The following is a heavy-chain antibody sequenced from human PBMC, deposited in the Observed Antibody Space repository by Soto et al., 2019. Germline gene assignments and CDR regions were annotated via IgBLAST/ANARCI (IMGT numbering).Heavy chain of an antibody. CDR3: AKDRGVVYYYAMDV. D-gene: IGHD3-10*01. CDR1: GFIFSRHG. V-gene: IGHV3-33*06. CDR2: IWYDGSNE. J-gene: IGHJ6*02. Sequence: GGSLRLSCAASGFIFSRHGMHWVRQAPGKGLEWVAVIWYDGSNEYYADSVKGRFTISRDNSKNTLYLQMNTLRAEDTAVYFCAKDRGVVYYYAMDVWGQGTTVTVSS.